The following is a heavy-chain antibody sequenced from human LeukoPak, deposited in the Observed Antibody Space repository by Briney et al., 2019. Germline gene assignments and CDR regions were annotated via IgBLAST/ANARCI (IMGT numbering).Heavy chain of an antibody. CDR1: GFTFSSSA. Sequence: GGSLRLSCSASGFTFSSSAMYWVRQAPGKGLEYVSAFSSDGSSTFYADSVKGRFTISRDNSKNMLYLQMSSLRADDTAVYYCARDPGGGFSAFDLWGQGTMVTVSS. V-gene: IGHV3-64D*06. D-gene: IGHD4-23*01. CDR3: ARDPGGGFSAFDL. J-gene: IGHJ3*01. CDR2: FSSDGSST.